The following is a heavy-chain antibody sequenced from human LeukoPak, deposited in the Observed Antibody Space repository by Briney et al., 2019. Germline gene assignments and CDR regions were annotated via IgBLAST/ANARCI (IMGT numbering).Heavy chain of an antibody. CDR2: IYYSGST. CDR1: GGSISSYY. D-gene: IGHD2-2*02. Sequence: SETLSLTCTVSGGSISSYYWSWIRQPPGKGLEWIGYIYYSGSTNYNPSLKSRVTISVGTSKNQFSLKLSSVTAADTAVYYCARVVVPAAIGNWFDPWGQGTLVTVSS. V-gene: IGHV4-59*08. J-gene: IGHJ5*02. CDR3: ARVVVPAAIGNWFDP.